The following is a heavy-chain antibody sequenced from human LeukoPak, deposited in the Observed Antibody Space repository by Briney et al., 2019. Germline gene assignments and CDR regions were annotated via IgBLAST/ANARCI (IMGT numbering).Heavy chain of an antibody. CDR3: AREGCSGGSCYTDY. D-gene: IGHD2-15*01. V-gene: IGHV3-30-3*01. Sequence: GGSLRLSCAASGFAFSSYYMSWVRQAPGKGLEWVAVISYDGSNKYYADSVKGRFTISRDNSKNTLYLQMNSLRAEDTAVYYCAREGCSGGSCYTDYWGQGTLVTVSS. CDR1: GFAFSSYY. J-gene: IGHJ4*02. CDR2: ISYDGSNK.